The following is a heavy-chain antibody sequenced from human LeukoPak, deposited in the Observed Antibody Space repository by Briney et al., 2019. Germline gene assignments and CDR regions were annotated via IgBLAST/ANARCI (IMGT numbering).Heavy chain of an antibody. CDR3: AKDIGSYYSPSNWFDP. Sequence: GGSLRLSCAASGFTFDDYAMHWVRQAPGKGLEWVSGISWNSGSIAYADSVRGRFTISRDNAKNSLRLQMNSLRPEDTALYYCAKDIGSYYSPSNWFDPWGQGTLVTVSS. CDR1: GFTFDDYA. D-gene: IGHD1-26*01. J-gene: IGHJ5*02. V-gene: IGHV3-9*01. CDR2: ISWNSGSI.